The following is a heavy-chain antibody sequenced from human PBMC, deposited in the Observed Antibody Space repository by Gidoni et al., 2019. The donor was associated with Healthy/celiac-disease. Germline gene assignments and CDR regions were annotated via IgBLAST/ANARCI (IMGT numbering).Heavy chain of an antibody. CDR2: SYDGSNK. Sequence: SYDGSNKYYADSVKGRFTISRDNSKNTLYLQMNSLGAEDTAVYYCAKGPRSMVRGVIDYWGQGTLVTVSS. CDR3: AKGPRSMVRGVIDY. D-gene: IGHD3-10*01. V-gene: IGHV3-30*18. J-gene: IGHJ4*02.